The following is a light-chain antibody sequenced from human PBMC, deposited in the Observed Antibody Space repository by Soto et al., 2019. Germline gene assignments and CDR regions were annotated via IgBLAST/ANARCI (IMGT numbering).Light chain of an antibody. CDR3: QQSYSTPLYT. Sequence: EIVLTQSPATLYVSPGGRATLSCRASQNVMYNLAWYQQKPGQAPRLLVYGATTRATDAPPRFRGSGSGTEFSLTISSLQSEDFATYYCQQSYSTPLYTFGQGTKLEIK. J-gene: IGKJ2*01. CDR1: QNVMYN. V-gene: IGKV3-15*01. CDR2: GAT.